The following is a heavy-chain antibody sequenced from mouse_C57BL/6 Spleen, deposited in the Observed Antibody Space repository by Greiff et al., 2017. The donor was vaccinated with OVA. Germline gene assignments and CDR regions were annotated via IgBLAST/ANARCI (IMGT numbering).Heavy chain of an antibody. V-gene: IGHV1-64*01. CDR1: GYTFTSYW. CDR2: IHPNSGST. CDR3: ARKDLGTTVVGFDY. D-gene: IGHD1-1*01. J-gene: IGHJ2*01. Sequence: VQLQQPGAELVKPGASVKLSCKASGYTFTSYWMHWVKQRPGQGLEWIGMIHPNSGSTNYNEKFKSKATLTVDKSSSTAYMQLSSLTSEDSAVYYCARKDLGTTVVGFDYWGQGTTLTVSS.